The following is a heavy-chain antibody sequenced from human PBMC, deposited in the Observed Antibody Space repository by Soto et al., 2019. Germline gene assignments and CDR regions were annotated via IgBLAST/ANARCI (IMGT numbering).Heavy chain of an antibody. CDR1: GGTFSSYA. V-gene: IGHV1-69*01. CDR2: IIPIFGTA. J-gene: IGHJ4*02. D-gene: IGHD2-8*02. CDR3: ARDGPPLSARGSGPFAY. Sequence: QVQLVQSGAEVKKPGSSVKVSCKASGGTFSSYAISWVRQAPGQGLEWMGGIIPIFGTANYAQKFQGRVTITADESTSTAYMELSSLRSEDTAVYYCARDGPPLSARGSGPFAYWGQGTLVTVSS.